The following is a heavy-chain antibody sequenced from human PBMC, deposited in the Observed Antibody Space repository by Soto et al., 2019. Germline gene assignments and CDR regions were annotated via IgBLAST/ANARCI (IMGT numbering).Heavy chain of an antibody. Sequence: EVQLVESGGGLVTPGGSLRLSCAASGFTFSTYSMNWFRQSPVKWLEWVSSISRTSSYIYYADSVKGRFTISRDIAKNSLYLQMNILRAEDKAVYYCARERSGLQTFDYCVQGTLVTVSS. CDR2: ISRTSSYI. V-gene: IGHV3-21*01. CDR1: GFTFSTYS. CDR3: ARERSGLQTFDY. D-gene: IGHD3-10*01. J-gene: IGHJ4*02.